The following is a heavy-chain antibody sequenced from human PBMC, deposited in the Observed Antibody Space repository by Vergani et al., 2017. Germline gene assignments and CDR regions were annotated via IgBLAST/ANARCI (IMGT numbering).Heavy chain of an antibody. J-gene: IGHJ4*02. CDR2: INPSGGHT. CDR1: GYTFSNYY. CDR3: ARGDNGSLTGYRY. Sequence: QVQLLQSGADVKKSGASLKVSFKTSGYTFSNYYMHWVRQAPGQGLEWMGIINPSGGHTNYAQKFQGRVTMTRDTSTSTVYMELSSLRSEDTAIDYCARGDNGSLTGYRYRGQGALVTVSA. V-gene: IGHV1-46*03. D-gene: IGHD3-9*01.